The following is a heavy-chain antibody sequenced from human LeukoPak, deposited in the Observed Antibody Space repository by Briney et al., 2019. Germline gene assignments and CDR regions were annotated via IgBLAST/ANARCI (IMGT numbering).Heavy chain of an antibody. V-gene: IGHV7-4-1*02. CDR3: ARECDSGWYNWFDP. J-gene: IGHJ5*02. CDR2: INTNTGNP. D-gene: IGHD6-19*01. Sequence: ASVKVSCKASGYTFTSYAMNWVRQAPGQGLEWMGWINTNTGNPTYAQGFTGRFVFSLDTSVSTAYLQISSLKAEDTAVYYCARECDSGWYNWFDPWGQGTLVTVSS. CDR1: GYTFTSYA.